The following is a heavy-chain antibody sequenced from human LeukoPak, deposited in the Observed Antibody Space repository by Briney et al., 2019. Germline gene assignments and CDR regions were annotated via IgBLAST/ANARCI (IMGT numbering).Heavy chain of an antibody. CDR3: AKDDVPAAMSEAPFDH. CDR2: IRYDGSNK. V-gene: IGHV3-30*02. J-gene: IGHJ4*02. Sequence: PGGSLRLSCTASGFTFSSYGMHWVRQAAGKGLEWVAFIRYDGSNKYYADSVKGRFTISRDNSKNTLYLQMNSLRAEDTAVYYCAKDDVPAAMSEAPFDHWGQGTLVTVSS. CDR1: GFTFSSYG. D-gene: IGHD2-2*01.